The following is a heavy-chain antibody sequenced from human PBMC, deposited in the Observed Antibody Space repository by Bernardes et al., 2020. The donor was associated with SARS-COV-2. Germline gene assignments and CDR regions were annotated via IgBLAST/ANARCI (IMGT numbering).Heavy chain of an antibody. CDR2: ISAYNGNT. CDR3: ARDGWKSIAAAGTPGFY. Sequence: ASVKVSCKASGYTFTSYGIIWVRQAPGQGLEWMGWISAYNGNTNYAQKLQGRVTMTTDTSTSTAYMELRSLRSDDTAVYYCARDGWKSIAAAGTPGFYWGQGTLVTVSS. D-gene: IGHD6-13*01. V-gene: IGHV1-18*01. J-gene: IGHJ4*02. CDR1: GYTFTSYG.